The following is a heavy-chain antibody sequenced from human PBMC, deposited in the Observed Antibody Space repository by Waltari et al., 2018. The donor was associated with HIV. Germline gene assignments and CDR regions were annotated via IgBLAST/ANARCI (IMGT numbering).Heavy chain of an antibody. CDR1: GSSISGAYY. CDR3: ARVRITLIVAGPFDM. CDR2: IHHSGRT. J-gene: IGHJ3*02. D-gene: IGHD3-22*01. Sequence: HVQLQESGPGLVKPSETLSLTCVVSGSSISGAYYWGWIRQSPGKGLEWIGSIHHSGRTTHNPSLKSRVSISVDASKRQCSLKLTSATAADTAIYYCARVRITLIVAGPFDMWGQGTLVTGSS. V-gene: IGHV4-38-2*01.